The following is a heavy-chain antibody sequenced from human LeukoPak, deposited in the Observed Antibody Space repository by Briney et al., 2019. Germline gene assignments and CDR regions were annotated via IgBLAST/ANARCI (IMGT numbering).Heavy chain of an antibody. V-gene: IGHV3-64*01. J-gene: IGHJ3*02. CDR2: FSSNGGST. CDR3: ARDRCSRTSCYNAFDI. Sequence: GGSLRLSCAASGFTFSSYRMHWVRHAPGKGLECVAAFSSNGGSTYYANSVKGRLTIYRDNSKNTLYLQMGSLRAEDMAVYYCARDRCSRTSCYNAFDIWGQGTMVTVSS. CDR1: GFTFSSYR. D-gene: IGHD2-2*01.